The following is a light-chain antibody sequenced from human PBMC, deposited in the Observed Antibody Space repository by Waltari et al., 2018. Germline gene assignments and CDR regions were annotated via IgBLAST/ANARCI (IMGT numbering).Light chain of an antibody. Sequence: QSVLTQPPSVSAAPGQRVTISCSGSSSNIGNNYVSWYQQVPGTAPKLLIYDNNKRPSGSPDRSSGSKSGTSATLGSTGLQTGDEADYYCGTWDSSLSAVVFGGGTKLTVL. J-gene: IGLJ2*01. V-gene: IGLV1-51*01. CDR2: DNN. CDR1: SSNIGNNY. CDR3: GTWDSSLSAVV.